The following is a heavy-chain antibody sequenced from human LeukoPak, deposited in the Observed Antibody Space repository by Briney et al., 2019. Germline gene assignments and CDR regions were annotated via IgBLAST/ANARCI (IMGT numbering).Heavy chain of an antibody. D-gene: IGHD5-18*01. J-gene: IGHJ6*03. CDR2: INQDGSEK. CDR3: AKDLGYSYVPGYYMDV. CDR1: GFTFSSYW. Sequence: AGGSLRLSCAASGFTFSSYWMTWVRQAPGKGLEWVANINQDGSEKYYVDSVKGRFTISRDDAKNSLYLQMNSLRAEDTAVYYCAKDLGYSYVPGYYMDVWGKGTTVTVSS. V-gene: IGHV3-7*01.